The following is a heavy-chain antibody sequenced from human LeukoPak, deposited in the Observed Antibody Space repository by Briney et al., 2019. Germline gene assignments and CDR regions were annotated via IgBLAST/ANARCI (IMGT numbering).Heavy chain of an antibody. V-gene: IGHV1-2*02. D-gene: IGHD6-13*01. CDR2: INPNSGGT. Sequence: ASVKVSCKASGYTFTSYAMYWVRQAPGQGLEWMGWINPNSGGTNYAQKFQGRVTMTRDTSVSTAYMELSRLRSDDTAVYYCARPIAGSSSWYVEAFAIWGQGTMVTVSS. CDR3: ARPIAGSSSWYVEAFAI. J-gene: IGHJ3*02. CDR1: GYTFTSYA.